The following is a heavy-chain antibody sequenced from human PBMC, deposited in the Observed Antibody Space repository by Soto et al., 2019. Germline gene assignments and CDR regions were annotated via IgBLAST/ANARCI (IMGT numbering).Heavy chain of an antibody. J-gene: IGHJ4*02. D-gene: IGHD6-19*01. CDR2: IWYDGSNK. V-gene: IGHV3-33*01. CDR3: ASDSGGWYQFSYYFDY. CDR1: GFTFSSYG. Sequence: GGSLRLSCAASGFTFSSYGMHWVRQAPGKGLEWVAVIWYDGSNKYYADSVKGRFTISRDNSKNTLYLQMNSLRAEDTAVYYCASDSGGWYQFSYYFDYWGQGTLVTVSS.